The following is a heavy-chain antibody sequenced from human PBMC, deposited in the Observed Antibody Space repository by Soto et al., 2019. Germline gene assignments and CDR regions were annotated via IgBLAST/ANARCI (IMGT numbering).Heavy chain of an antibody. V-gene: IGHV1-69*01. CDR2: IIPIFGTA. Sequence: SVKVSWHATGGTFGSYSINWVREAPRQGLEWMGGIIPIFGTANYAQKFQGRVTIPADESTSTAYMELSSLGSEDTAVYYCAREGSGTTVVTPPYYYGMDVWGQGTTVTVSS. CDR3: AREGSGTTVVTPPYYYGMDV. D-gene: IGHD4-17*01. J-gene: IGHJ6*02. CDR1: GGTFGSYS.